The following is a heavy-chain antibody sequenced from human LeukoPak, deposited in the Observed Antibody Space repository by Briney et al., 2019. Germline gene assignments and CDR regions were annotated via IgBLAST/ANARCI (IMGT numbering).Heavy chain of an antibody. V-gene: IGHV3-53*01. J-gene: IGHJ4*02. Sequence: GGSLRLSCAASGFTVSSNYMSWVRQAPGKGLEWVSVIYSGGSTYYADSVKGRFTISRDNSKNTLYLQMNSLRAEDTAVYYCARGAAAGTGVFDYWGQGTLVTVSS. D-gene: IGHD6-13*01. CDR3: ARGAAAGTGVFDY. CDR1: GFTVSSNY. CDR2: IYSGGST.